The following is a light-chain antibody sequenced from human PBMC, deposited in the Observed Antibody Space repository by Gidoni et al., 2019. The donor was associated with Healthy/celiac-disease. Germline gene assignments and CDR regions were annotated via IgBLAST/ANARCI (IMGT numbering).Light chain of an antibody. CDR2: DNN. CDR1: IWNNY. Sequence: QSVLTQPPSVSAAPGQKVTNIWNNYVSWSQQLPGTAPKLLIYDNNKRPSGIPARFSGSKSGTSATLGSTGLQTGDEADYYCGTGDSSLSAPWVFGGGTKLTVL. CDR3: GTGDSSLSAPWV. J-gene: IGLJ3*02. V-gene: IGLV1-51*01.